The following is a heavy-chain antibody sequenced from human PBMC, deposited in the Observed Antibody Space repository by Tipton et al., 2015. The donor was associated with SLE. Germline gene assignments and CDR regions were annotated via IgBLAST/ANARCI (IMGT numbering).Heavy chain of an antibody. CDR3: ARGYRYFDWLSSYYFDY. D-gene: IGHD3-9*01. CDR1: GGSISSYY. J-gene: IGHJ4*02. Sequence: TLSLTCTVSGGSISSYYWSWIRQPPGKGLEWIGYIYYSGSTNYNPSLKSRVTISVDTSKNQFSLKLSSVTAADTAVYYCARGYRYFDWLSSYYFDYWGRGTLATVSS. V-gene: IGHV4-59*01. CDR2: IYYSGST.